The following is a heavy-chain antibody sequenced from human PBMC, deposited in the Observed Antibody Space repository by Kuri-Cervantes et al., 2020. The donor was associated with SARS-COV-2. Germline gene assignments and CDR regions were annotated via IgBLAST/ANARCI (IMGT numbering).Heavy chain of an antibody. CDR3: ASNGGTQPNFYYYYGMDV. Sequence: GESLKISCAASGFTFSSYAMHWVRQAPGKGLEWVAVITYDGSNKYYADSVKGRFTISRDNAKNSLYLQMNSLRAEDTAVYYCASNGGTQPNFYYYYGMDVWGQGTTVTVSS. J-gene: IGHJ6*02. D-gene: IGHD3/OR15-3a*01. CDR2: ITYDGSNK. V-gene: IGHV3-30*07. CDR1: GFTFSSYA.